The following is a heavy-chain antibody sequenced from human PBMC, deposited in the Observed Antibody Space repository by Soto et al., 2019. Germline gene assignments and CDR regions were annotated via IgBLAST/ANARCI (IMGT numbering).Heavy chain of an antibody. CDR1: GYTFTRYD. J-gene: IGHJ5*02. D-gene: IGHD3-9*01. CDR2: MNPNSGNT. CDR3: ARGVSADKKNRFDP. Sequence: ASVKVSCKASGYTFTRYDINWVRQATGQGLEWMGWMNPNSGNTGYAQKFQGRVTMTRNTSISTAYMELSSLRSEDTAVYYCARGVSADKKNRFDPWGQGTLVTVSA. V-gene: IGHV1-8*01.